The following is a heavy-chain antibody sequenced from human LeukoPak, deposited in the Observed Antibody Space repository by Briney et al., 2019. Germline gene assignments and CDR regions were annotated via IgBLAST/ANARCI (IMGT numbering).Heavy chain of an antibody. CDR1: GGSISSYY. D-gene: IGHD3-22*01. J-gene: IGHJ4*02. V-gene: IGHV4-59*08. Sequence: PSETLSLTCTVSGGSISSYYWSWIRQPPGKGLEWIGYIYYSGSTNYNPSLKSRVTISVDTSKNQFSLKLSSVTAADTAVYYCARHDPAYDSSGHYFDYWGQGTLVTVSS. CDR2: IYYSGST. CDR3: ARHDPAYDSSGHYFDY.